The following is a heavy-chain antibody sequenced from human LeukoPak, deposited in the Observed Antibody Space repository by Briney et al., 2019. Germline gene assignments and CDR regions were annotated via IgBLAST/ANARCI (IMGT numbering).Heavy chain of an antibody. V-gene: IGHV4-34*01. CDR1: GGSFSGYS. CDR3: ARARDYGEMYYFDY. J-gene: IGHJ4*02. CDR2: INHSGST. Sequence: PSETLSLTCAVYGGSFSGYSWTWIRQPPGKGLEWIGEINHSGSTNFNPSLKSRVTISVDTSKNQFSLKLRSVTAADTAVYYCARARDYGEMYYFDYWGQGTLVTVSS. D-gene: IGHD4-17*01.